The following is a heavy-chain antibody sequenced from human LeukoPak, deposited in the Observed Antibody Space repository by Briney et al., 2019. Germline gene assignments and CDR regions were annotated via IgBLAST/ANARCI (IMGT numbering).Heavy chain of an antibody. CDR2: IYYSGST. CDR1: GGSISSYY. D-gene: IGHD6-13*01. CDR3: ARGGIAAAGVIFFDY. Sequence: SETLSLTCTVSGGSISSYYWSWIRQPPGKGLEWIGYIYYSGSTNYNPSLKSRVTISVDTSKNQSSLKLSSVTAADTAVYYCARGGIAAAGVIFFDYWGQGTLVTVSS. V-gene: IGHV4-59*01. J-gene: IGHJ4*02.